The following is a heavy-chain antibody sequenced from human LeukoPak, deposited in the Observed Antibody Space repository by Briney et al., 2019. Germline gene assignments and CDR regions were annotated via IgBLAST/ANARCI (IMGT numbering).Heavy chain of an antibody. CDR3: ARVNIAVAGDASDV. J-gene: IGHJ3*01. CDR1: GGSISSYY. V-gene: IGHV4-59*01. CDR2: YTGDT. Sequence: SETLSLTCTVSGGSISSYYWSWVRQPPGKGLEWIGYTGDTNYNPSLKSRVTISLDASKSQFSLKLSSVTAADTAMYYCARVNIAVAGDASDVWGRGTMVTVSS. D-gene: IGHD6-19*01.